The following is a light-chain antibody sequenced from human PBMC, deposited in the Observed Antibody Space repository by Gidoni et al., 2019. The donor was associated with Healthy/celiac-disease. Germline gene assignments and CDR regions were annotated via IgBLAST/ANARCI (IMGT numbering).Light chain of an antibody. J-gene: IGLJ2*01. CDR1: KLGDKY. V-gene: IGLV3-1*01. CDR3: QAWDSSTVV. CDR2: QDS. Sequence: SLVLTQLFPASVSPGQTASITCSGDKLGDKYACWYQQKPGQSPVRVIYQDSKRPSGIPDRFSGSNSGNTATLTISGTQAMDEADYYCQAWDSSTVVFGGGTKLTVL.